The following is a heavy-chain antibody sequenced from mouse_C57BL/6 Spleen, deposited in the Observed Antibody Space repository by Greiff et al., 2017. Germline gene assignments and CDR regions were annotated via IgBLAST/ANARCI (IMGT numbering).Heavy chain of an antibody. Sequence: EVQVVESGEGLVKPGGSLKLSCAASGFTFSSYAMSWVRQTPEKRLEWVAYISSGGDYIYYADTVKGRFTISRDNARNTLYLQMSSLKSEDTAMYYCTRDPNWDRYFDVWGTGTTVTVSS. CDR3: TRDPNWDRYFDV. J-gene: IGHJ1*03. CDR2: ISSGGDYI. CDR1: GFTFSSYA. D-gene: IGHD4-1*01. V-gene: IGHV5-9-1*02.